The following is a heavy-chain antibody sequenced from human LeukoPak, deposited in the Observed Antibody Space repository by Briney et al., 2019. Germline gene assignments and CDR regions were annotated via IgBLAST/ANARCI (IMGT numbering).Heavy chain of an antibody. J-gene: IGHJ5*02. V-gene: IGHV4-61*02. CDR1: GGSISSGSYY. D-gene: IGHD3-3*01. Sequence: NPSQTLSLTCTVSGGSISSGSYYWSWIRQPAGKGLEWIGRIYTSGSTNYNPSLKSRVTISVDTSKNQFSLKLSSVTAADTAVYYCARVQYDFWGGYPLGWFDPWGQGTLVTVSS. CDR3: ARVQYDFWGGYPLGWFDP. CDR2: IYTSGST.